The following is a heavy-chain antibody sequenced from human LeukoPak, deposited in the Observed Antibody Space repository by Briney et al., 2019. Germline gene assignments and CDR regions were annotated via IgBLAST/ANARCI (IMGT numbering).Heavy chain of an antibody. CDR3: AREYSSSWYVRDYYYMDV. CDR2: INPNSGGT. Sequence: ASVKVSCKAPGYTFTGYYMHWVRQAPGQGLEWMGWINPNSGGTNYAQKFQGRVTMTRDTSISTAYMELSRLRSDDTAVYYCAREYSSSWYVRDYYYMDVWGKGTTVTVSS. CDR1: GYTFTGYY. D-gene: IGHD6-13*01. V-gene: IGHV1-2*02. J-gene: IGHJ6*03.